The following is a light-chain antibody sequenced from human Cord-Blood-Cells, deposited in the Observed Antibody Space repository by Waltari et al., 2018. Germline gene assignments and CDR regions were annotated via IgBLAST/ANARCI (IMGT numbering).Light chain of an antibody. CDR3: QQYNSYWT. CDR2: DAS. J-gene: IGKJ1*01. V-gene: IGKV1-5*01. CDR1: QSISSW. Sequence: DIQMTKSPSTLSASVGARVTTTCRASQSISSWLAWYQQKPGKAPKLLIYDASSSESGVPSRFSSRGAGTECTLTISSLQPDDFATYYCQQYNSYWTFGQGTKVEIK.